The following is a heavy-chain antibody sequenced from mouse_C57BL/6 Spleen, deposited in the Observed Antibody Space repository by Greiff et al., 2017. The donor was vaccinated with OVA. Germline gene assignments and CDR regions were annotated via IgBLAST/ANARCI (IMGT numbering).Heavy chain of an antibody. Sequence: DVQLQESGPGLVKPSQSLSLTCSVTGYSITSGYYWNWIRQFPGNKLEWMGYISYDGSNNYNPSLKNRISITRDTSKNQFFLKLNSVTTEDTATYYCARGWPFDYWGQGTTLTVSS. CDR1: GYSITSGYY. CDR3: ARGWPFDY. D-gene: IGHD1-1*02. V-gene: IGHV3-6*01. J-gene: IGHJ2*01. CDR2: ISYDGSN.